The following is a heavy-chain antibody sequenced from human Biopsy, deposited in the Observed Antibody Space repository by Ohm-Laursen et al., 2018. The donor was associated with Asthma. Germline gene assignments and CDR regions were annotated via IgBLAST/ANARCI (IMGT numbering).Heavy chain of an antibody. CDR2: ISYTGSA. V-gene: IGHV4-39*01. CDR1: GGSMSSSSYY. Sequence: SDTLSRTCPVSGGSMSSSSYYWGWIRQPPGKGLEWMGSISYTGSAYHNPSLKSRVTISVDTSKNHFSLKLSSVTAADTAVYYCARHWDWGSFFDYWGQGTPVTVSS. D-gene: IGHD7-27*01. CDR3: ARHWDWGSFFDY. J-gene: IGHJ4*02.